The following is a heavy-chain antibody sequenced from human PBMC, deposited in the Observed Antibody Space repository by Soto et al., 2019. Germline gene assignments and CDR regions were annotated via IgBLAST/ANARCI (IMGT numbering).Heavy chain of an antibody. J-gene: IGHJ4*02. Sequence: QLQLQESGPGLVKPSETLSLTCTVSGGSISSSSYYWGWIRQPPGKGLEWIGSIYYSGSTYYNPSLKSRVTISVDTSKNQFSLTLSSVTAADTAVYYCARQNKDIVVVVAAIGYYFDYWGQGTLVTVSS. D-gene: IGHD2-15*01. V-gene: IGHV4-39*01. CDR1: GGSISSSSYY. CDR2: IYYSGST. CDR3: ARQNKDIVVVVAAIGYYFDY.